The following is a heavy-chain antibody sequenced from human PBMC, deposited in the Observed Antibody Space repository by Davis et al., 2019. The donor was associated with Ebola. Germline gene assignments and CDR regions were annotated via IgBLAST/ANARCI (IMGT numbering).Heavy chain of an antibody. CDR1: RFPFSIRW. CDR2: IKPDGSEK. Sequence: GESLKISCVASRFPFSIRWMTWVRQAPGKGLEWVANIKPDGSEKYSVDSVKGRFTISRDNSKNTLYLQMNSLRAEDTAVYYCAKKGRPGHYFDYWGQGTLVTVSS. J-gene: IGHJ4*02. V-gene: IGHV3-7*03. CDR3: AKKGRPGHYFDY.